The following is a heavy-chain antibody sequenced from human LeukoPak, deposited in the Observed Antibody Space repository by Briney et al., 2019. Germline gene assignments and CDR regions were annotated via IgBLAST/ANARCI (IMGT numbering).Heavy chain of an antibody. D-gene: IGHD5-12*01. V-gene: IGHV1-46*01. CDR2: INPSVGTT. J-gene: IGHJ4*02. CDR3: ARGYSGYDRFDY. Sequence: ASVKVSCKASGYTFTSYYMHWLRQAPGRGLEWMGIINPSVGTTNYAQKFQGRVTMTSDTSTSTIYMELSSLRSEDTAVYYCARGYSGYDRFDYWGQGTLVTVSS. CDR1: GYTFTSYY.